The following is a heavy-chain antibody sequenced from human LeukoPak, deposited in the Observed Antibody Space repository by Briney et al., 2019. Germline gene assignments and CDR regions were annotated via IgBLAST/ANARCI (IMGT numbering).Heavy chain of an antibody. CDR1: GYTLTELS. J-gene: IGHJ4*02. Sequence: VASVKVPCKVSGYTLTELSMHWVRQAPGKGLEWMGGFDPEDGETIYAQKFQGRVTMTEDTSTDTAYMELSSLRSEDTAVYYCATDYYDSSGYDNFDYWGQGTLVTVSS. V-gene: IGHV1-24*01. CDR2: FDPEDGET. CDR3: ATDYYDSSGYDNFDY. D-gene: IGHD3-22*01.